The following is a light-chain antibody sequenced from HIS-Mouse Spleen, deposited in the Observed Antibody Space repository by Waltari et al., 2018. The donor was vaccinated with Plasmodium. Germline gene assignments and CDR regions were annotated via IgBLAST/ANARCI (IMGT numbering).Light chain of an antibody. CDR1: ELPKQY. CDR3: YSTDSSGNHRV. J-gene: IGLJ3*02. Sequence: SYELTQPPSVSVSPGKTARIPCSGDELPKQYAYWYQQKSGQPPVLVIYEDSKRPAGNPERFSGSSSGTMATLTISGAQVEDEADYYCYSTDSSGNHRVFGGGTKLTVL. CDR2: EDS. V-gene: IGLV3-10*01.